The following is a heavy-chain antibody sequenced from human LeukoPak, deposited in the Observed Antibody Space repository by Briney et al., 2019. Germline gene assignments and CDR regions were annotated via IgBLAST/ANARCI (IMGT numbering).Heavy chain of an antibody. Sequence: ASVKVSCKASGYTFTSYDINWVRQATGQGLEWMGWMSPNSSNTGYAQKFQGRVTMTRNTSINTAYMELSSLRSEDTAVYYCARVHIVVAGAFDIWGQGTMVTVSS. CDR2: MSPNSSNT. CDR3: ARVHIVVAGAFDI. V-gene: IGHV1-8*01. D-gene: IGHD2-15*01. J-gene: IGHJ3*02. CDR1: GYTFTSYD.